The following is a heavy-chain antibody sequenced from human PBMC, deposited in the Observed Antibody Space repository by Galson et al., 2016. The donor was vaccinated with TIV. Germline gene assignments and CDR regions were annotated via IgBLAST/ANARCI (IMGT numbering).Heavy chain of an antibody. D-gene: IGHD6-19*01. CDR2: IDPSDSYT. CDR1: GYIFTNYW. J-gene: IGHJ4*02. Sequence: QSGAEVKKPGESLRISCKGSGYIFTNYWITWVRQMPGKGLEWMGRIDPSDSYTNYSPSFQGHVTISTDKSISTAYVQWSSLRASDAAMYYCARHHAGEVVMAGSLDYWGQGTLVTVSS. CDR3: ARHHAGEVVMAGSLDY. V-gene: IGHV5-10-1*01.